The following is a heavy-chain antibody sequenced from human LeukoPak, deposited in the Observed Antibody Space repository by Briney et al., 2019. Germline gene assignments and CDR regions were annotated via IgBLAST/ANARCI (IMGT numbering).Heavy chain of an antibody. CDR1: GGSISSYY. Sequence: SETLSPTCTVSGGSISSYYWNWIRQPPGKGLEWIGYIYYSGSTNYNPSLESRVTMSVDTSKNQFSLKLSPVTAADTAVYYCARGQHSYGYFNGFDYWGQGTLVTVSS. CDR2: IYYSGST. CDR3: ARGQHSYGYFNGFDY. V-gene: IGHV4-59*01. D-gene: IGHD5-18*01. J-gene: IGHJ4*02.